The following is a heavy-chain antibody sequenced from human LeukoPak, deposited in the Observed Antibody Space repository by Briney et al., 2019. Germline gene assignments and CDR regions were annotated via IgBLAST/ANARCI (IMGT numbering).Heavy chain of an antibody. CDR3: ARVSSTTAGGGYYYYGMDV. J-gene: IGHJ6*02. V-gene: IGHV3-72*01. D-gene: IGHD3-16*01. Sequence: GGSLRLSCAASGFTLSAHYIDWVRQAPGKGLEWVGRSRHKPNSYTTEYAASVKGRSTISRDDSKNSLHLQMNSLKTEDTALYYCARVSSTTAGGGYYYYGMDVWGQGTTVTVSS. CDR1: GFTLSAHY. CDR2: SRHKPNSYTT.